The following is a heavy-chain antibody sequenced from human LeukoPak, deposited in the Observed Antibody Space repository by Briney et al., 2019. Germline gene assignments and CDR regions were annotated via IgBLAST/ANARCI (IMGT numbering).Heavy chain of an antibody. CDR3: AKERHSYGYGSYLDN. D-gene: IGHD5-12*01. Sequence: GGSLRLSCAASGFTFSSYAMHWVRQAPGKGLEYVSAISSNGGSTYYANSVKGRFTISRDNSKNTLYLQMGSLRAEDTAIYYCAKERHSYGYGSYLDNWGQGALVTVSS. J-gene: IGHJ4*02. CDR2: ISSNGGST. CDR1: GFTFSSYA. V-gene: IGHV3-64*01.